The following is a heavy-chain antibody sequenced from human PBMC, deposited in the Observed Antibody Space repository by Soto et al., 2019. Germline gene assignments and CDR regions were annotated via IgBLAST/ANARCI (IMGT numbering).Heavy chain of an antibody. D-gene: IGHD5-12*01. J-gene: IGHJ4*02. CDR2: IYYSGST. CDR1: GGSISSYY. Sequence: LTCTVSGGSISSYYWSWIRQPPGKGLEWIGYIYYSGSTNYNPSLKSRVTISVDTSKNQFSLKLSSVTAADTAVYYCARDSGLRVDYWGQGTLVTVSS. V-gene: IGHV4-59*01. CDR3: ARDSGLRVDY.